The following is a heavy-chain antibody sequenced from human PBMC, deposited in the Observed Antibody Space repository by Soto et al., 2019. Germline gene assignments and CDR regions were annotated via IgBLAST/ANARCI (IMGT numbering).Heavy chain of an antibody. CDR2: IKSGIDGEAT. V-gene: IGHV3-15*07. D-gene: IGHD3-10*01. J-gene: IGHJ4*02. Sequence: EVQLVESGGGLVKPGGSLTLSCAASGFTFKRAWMNWVRQAPGKGLEWVGRIKSGIDGEATDYGAPVKGRFTISRDDSRNTLSLQMYSLKTEDTAIYYCSTGLGTYYARFDYWGRGTLVTVSS. CDR1: GFTFKRAW. CDR3: STGLGTYYARFDY.